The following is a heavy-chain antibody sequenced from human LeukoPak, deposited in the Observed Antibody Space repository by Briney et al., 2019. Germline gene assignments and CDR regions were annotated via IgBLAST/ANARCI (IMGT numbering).Heavy chain of an antibody. CDR3: ARVAEGYGSSWYPLTGYFDY. D-gene: IGHD6-13*01. CDR1: GGSISSGGYY. J-gene: IGHJ4*02. Sequence: SQTLSLTCTVSGGSISSGGYYWSWIRQHPGKGLEWIWYIYYSGSTYYNPSLKSRVTISVDTSKNQFSLKLSSVTAADTAVYYCARVAEGYGSSWYPLTGYFDYWGQGTLVTVSS. CDR2: IYYSGST. V-gene: IGHV4-31*03.